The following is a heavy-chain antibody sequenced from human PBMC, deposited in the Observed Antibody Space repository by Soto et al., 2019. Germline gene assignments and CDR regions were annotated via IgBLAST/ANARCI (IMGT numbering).Heavy chain of an antibody. V-gene: IGHV1-2*02. J-gene: IGHJ5*02. D-gene: IGHD2-2*01. Sequence: GASVKVSCKASGYTFTGYYIYWVRQAPGQGLEWMGWINPDSGGTNYAQNFQGRVTMTRDTSISTAYMELTRLTSDDTALYYCARPYCGTNSCHAWFDPWGQGTLVTVSS. CDR2: INPDSGGT. CDR1: GYTFTGYY. CDR3: ARPYCGTNSCHAWFDP.